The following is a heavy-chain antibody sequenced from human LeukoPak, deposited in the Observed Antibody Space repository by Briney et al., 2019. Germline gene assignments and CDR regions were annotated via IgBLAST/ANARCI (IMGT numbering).Heavy chain of an antibody. Sequence: GGSLRLSCAASGFTFSDYYMNWIRQAPGKGLEWVSYISSSGDTIYYADSVKGRFTISRDNAKNSLYLQMNSLRAEDTAVYYCARDVTPYYYMDVWGKGTTVTISS. D-gene: IGHD3-16*02. CDR3: ARDVTPYYYMDV. J-gene: IGHJ6*03. CDR2: ISSSGDTI. CDR1: GFTFSDYY. V-gene: IGHV3-11*01.